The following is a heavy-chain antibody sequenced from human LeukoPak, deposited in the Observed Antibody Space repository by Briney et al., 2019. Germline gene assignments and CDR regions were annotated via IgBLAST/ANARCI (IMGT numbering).Heavy chain of an antibody. J-gene: IGHJ6*03. D-gene: IGHD6-19*01. Sequence: GGSLRLSCAASGFTFSNAWMSWVRQAPGKGLEWVGRIKSKTDGGTTDYAAPVKGRFTISRDDSKNTLYLQMNSLRAEDTAVYYCAKLAVAGMGYYYVDVWGKGTTVTVSS. CDR3: AKLAVAGMGYYYVDV. CDR1: GFTFSNAW. V-gene: IGHV3-15*01. CDR2: IKSKTDGGTT.